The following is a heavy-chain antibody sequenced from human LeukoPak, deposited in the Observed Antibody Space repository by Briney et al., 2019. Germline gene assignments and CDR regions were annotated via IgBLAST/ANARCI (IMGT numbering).Heavy chain of an antibody. D-gene: IGHD3-10*01. CDR2: LSGSGGGT. CDR3: ATRGVAIRVFLVGFHKEAYYFDS. J-gene: IGHJ4*02. V-gene: IGHV3-23*01. Sequence: PGGSLRLSCAVSGITLSNYGMSWVRQAPGKGLEWVAGLSGSGGGTNYADSVQGRFTISRDNPKNTLYLQMNSLRAEDTAVYFCATRGVAIRVFLVGFHKEAYYFDSWGQGALVTVSS. CDR1: GITLSNYG.